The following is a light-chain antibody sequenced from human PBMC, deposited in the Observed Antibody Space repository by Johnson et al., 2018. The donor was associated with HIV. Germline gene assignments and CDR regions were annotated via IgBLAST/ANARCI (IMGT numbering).Light chain of an antibody. CDR2: DNN. Sequence: QPVLTQPPSVSAAPGQKVTISCSGSSSNIGNNYVSWYQQIPGTAPKLLIYDNNKRPSGIPDRFSGSKSGPSATLGITGLQTGDEADYYCGTCDSILTSYVFGAGTKVTVL. J-gene: IGLJ1*01. V-gene: IGLV1-51*01. CDR1: SSNIGNNY. CDR3: GTCDSILTSYV.